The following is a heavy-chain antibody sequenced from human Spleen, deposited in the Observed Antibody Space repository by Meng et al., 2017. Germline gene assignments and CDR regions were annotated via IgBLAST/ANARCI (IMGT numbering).Heavy chain of an antibody. CDR1: GDSVSSNSAA. CDR3: ARDIATRNYFDY. V-gene: IGHV6-1*01. Sequence: LRLSCAISGDSVSSNSAAWNWIRQSPSRGLEWLGRTYYRSKWFNEYAVSVKSRITISPDTSKNQFSLQLNSVTPEDTAVYYCARDIATRNYFDYWGQGALVTVSS. CDR2: TYYRSKWFN. D-gene: IGHD6-6*01. J-gene: IGHJ4*02.